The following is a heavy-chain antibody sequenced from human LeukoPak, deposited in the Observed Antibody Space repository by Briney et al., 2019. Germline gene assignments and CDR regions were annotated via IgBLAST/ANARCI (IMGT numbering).Heavy chain of an antibody. D-gene: IGHD2-8*02. CDR2: IYYSGST. CDR3: ARLEYWREHMDV. J-gene: IGHJ6*03. Sequence: PSETLSLTCTVSGGSISSSSYYWGWIRQPPGKGLEWIGSIYYSGSTYYNPSLKSRVTISVDTSKNQFSLKLSSVTAADTAVYYCARLEYWREHMDVWGKGTTVTISS. CDR1: GGSISSSSYY. V-gene: IGHV4-39*01.